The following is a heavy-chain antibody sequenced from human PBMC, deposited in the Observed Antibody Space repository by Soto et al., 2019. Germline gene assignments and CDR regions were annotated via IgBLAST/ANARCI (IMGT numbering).Heavy chain of an antibody. V-gene: IGHV1-18*01. CDR2: ISSYNGNT. CDR1: GYTFTSYG. J-gene: IGHJ4*02. Sequence: QVQLVQSGAEVKKPGASVKVSCKASGYTFTSYGISWVRQAPGQGLEWMGWISSYNGNTNYAQKLQGRVTMTTDTSTRTADLELRSLRSDDTAVYYCARDRAVGLVDYWGQGTLVTVSS. CDR3: ARDRAVGLVDY. D-gene: IGHD6-19*01.